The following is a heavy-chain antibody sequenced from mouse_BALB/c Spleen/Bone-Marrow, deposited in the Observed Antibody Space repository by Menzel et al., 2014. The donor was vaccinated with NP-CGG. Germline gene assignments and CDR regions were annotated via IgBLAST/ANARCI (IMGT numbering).Heavy chain of an antibody. CDR2: ISSGSSTI. V-gene: IGHV5-17*02. Sequence: EVQVVESGGGLVQPGGSRKLSCAASGLTFSSFGMHWVRQAPEKGLEWVAYISSGSSTIYYADTVMGRFTISRDNPKNTLFQQMTRLRSEDTAMYYGARSGSISGYFDYWGQGTTLTVSS. D-gene: IGHD1-1*01. CDR3: ARSGSISGYFDY. J-gene: IGHJ2*01. CDR1: GLTFSSFG.